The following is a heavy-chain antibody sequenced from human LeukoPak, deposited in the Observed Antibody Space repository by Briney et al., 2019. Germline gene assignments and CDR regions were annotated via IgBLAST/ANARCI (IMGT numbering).Heavy chain of an antibody. CDR1: GDSFSSYY. Sequence: SETLSLTCTVSGDSFSSYYWSWIRQPPGKGLEWIGYIYTSGGTNYIPSLKGRVTISIDTSKNQFSLKLSSVTAADSAVYYCARLTRLSTSPDRYYLDYWGQGTLVTVSS. V-gene: IGHV4-4*09. D-gene: IGHD6-6*01. J-gene: IGHJ4*02. CDR3: ARLTRLSTSPDRYYLDY. CDR2: IYTSGGT.